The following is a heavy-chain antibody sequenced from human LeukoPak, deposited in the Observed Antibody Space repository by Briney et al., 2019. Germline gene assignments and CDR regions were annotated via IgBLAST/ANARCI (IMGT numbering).Heavy chain of an antibody. D-gene: IGHD1-20*01. CDR2: IKSKTDGGTT. CDR1: GFTFSNAW. V-gene: IGHV3-15*01. Sequence: GGSLRLSCAASGFTFSNAWMSWVRQAPGKGPEWVGRIKSKTDGGTTDYAAPVKGRFTISRDDSKNTLYLQMNSLKTEDTAVYYCTSEDITGTIFFDYWGQGTLVTVSS. J-gene: IGHJ4*02. CDR3: TSEDITGTIFFDY.